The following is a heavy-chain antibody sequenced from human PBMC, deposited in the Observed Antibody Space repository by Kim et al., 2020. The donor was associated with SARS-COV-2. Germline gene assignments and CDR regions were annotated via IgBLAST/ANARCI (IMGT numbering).Heavy chain of an antibody. CDR3: VKDLDAGQFLQRGSRPLTKGGAAALDY. CDR2: ISSNGGST. D-gene: IGHD6-13*01. J-gene: IGHJ4*02. Sequence: GGSLRLSCSASGFTFSSYAMHWVRQAPGKGLEYVSAISSNGGSTYYADSVKGRFTISRDNSKNTLYLQMSSLRAEDTAVYYCVKDLDAGQFLQRGSRPLTKGGAAALDYWGQGTLVTVSS. V-gene: IGHV3-64D*09. CDR1: GFTFSSYA.